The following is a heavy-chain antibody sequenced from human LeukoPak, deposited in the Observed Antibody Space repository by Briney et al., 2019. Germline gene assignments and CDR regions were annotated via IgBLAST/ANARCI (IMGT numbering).Heavy chain of an antibody. D-gene: IGHD1-26*01. V-gene: IGHV4-39*07. CDR2: IYYSGST. Sequence: PSETLSLTCTVSGGSISSSSYYWGWIRQPPGKGLEWIGSIYYSGSTYYNPSLKSRVTISVDTSKNQFSLKLSSVTAADTAVYYCARDTERGSYRTGEGWFDPWGQGTLVTVSS. J-gene: IGHJ5*02. CDR1: GGSISSSSYY. CDR3: ARDTERGSYRTGEGWFDP.